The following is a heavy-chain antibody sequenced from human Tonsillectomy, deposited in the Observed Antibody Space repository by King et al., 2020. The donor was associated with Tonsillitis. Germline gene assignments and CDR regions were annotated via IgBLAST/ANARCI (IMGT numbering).Heavy chain of an antibody. CDR3: ARDVTTVSGHQFSYAMDV. CDR2: IPFDGGKR. J-gene: IGHJ6*02. D-gene: IGHD4-11*01. CDR1: GFMLRSYS. V-gene: IGHV3-30*04. Sequence: QVQLVESGGGVVQPGRSLRLSCAASGFMLRSYSMHWVRQAPGKGLEWVAFIPFDGGKRYYADSVQGRFTISEDNSGNRMFLQMSSLRLEDTAVYYCARDVTTVSGHQFSYAMDVWGQGTTVTVSS.